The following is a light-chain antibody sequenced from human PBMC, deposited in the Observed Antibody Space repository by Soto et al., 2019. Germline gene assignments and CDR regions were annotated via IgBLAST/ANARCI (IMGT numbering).Light chain of an antibody. J-gene: IGKJ1*01. CDR3: QQCANWPPKWT. Sequence: EIVMTQSPATLSVSLVESATLSCRASQSVSNNYLAWYQQKPGQAPRLLIYGASNRAPGIPARFSGSGSGTDFTLTISSLEPEDFAVYYCQQCANWPPKWTFGQGTKVDIK. CDR2: GAS. V-gene: IGKV3-11*01. CDR1: QSVSNNY.